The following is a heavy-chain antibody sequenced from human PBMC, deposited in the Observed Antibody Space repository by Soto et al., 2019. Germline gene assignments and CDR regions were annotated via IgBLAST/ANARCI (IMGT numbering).Heavy chain of an antibody. CDR3: APLYSSSWVFDY. CDR1: GFSLSTSGVG. J-gene: IGHJ4*02. V-gene: IGHV2-5*02. D-gene: IGHD6-13*01. Sequence: QITLKDSGPTLVKPTQTLTLTCTLSGFSLSTSGVGVGWIRQPPGKALEWLALIYWDDDKRYSPSLKSRLTNTKDTSKNQVVLTMTNMDPVDTATYYCAPLYSSSWVFDYWGQGTLVTGSS. CDR2: IYWDDDK.